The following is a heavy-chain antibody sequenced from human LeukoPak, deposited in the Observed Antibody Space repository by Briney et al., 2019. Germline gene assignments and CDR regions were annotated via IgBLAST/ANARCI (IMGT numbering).Heavy chain of an antibody. J-gene: IGHJ4*02. Sequence: GGSLRLSCAASGFTFSTYAMNWVRKAPGKGLEWVSGISGSGDSTYSAGSVKGQFTISRDNSKNMLYLQMNSLRADDTAVYYCARDRRGEYYFDYWGQGTLVTVSS. V-gene: IGHV3-23*01. CDR3: ARDRRGEYYFDY. CDR1: GFTFSTYA. D-gene: IGHD3-10*01. CDR2: ISGSGDST.